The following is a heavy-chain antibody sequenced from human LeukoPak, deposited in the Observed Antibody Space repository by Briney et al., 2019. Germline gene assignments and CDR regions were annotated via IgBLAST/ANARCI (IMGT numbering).Heavy chain of an antibody. CDR2: IIPIFGTA. CDR3: ARVPKTTYYYGSGSDERYYFDY. CDR1: GGTFSSYA. Sequence: ASVKVSCKASGGTFSSYAISWVRQAPGQGLEWMGGIIPIFGTANYAQKFQGRVTITADESTSTAYMELSSLRSEDTAVYYCARVPKTTYYYGSGSDERYYFDYWGQGTLVTVSS. V-gene: IGHV1-69*13. D-gene: IGHD3-10*01. J-gene: IGHJ4*02.